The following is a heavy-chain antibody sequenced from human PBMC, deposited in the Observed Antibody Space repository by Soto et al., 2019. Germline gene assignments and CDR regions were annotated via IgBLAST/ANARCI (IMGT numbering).Heavy chain of an antibody. CDR1: GFTFSNSA. V-gene: IGHV3-23*01. CDR2: ITGSDVNT. J-gene: IGHJ4*02. Sequence: PGGSLRLSCAASGFTFSNSAMSWVRQAPGKGLEWVSAITGSDVNTYYADSVKGRFTISRDSSKSTLYLQMNRLRAEDTAVYYCAKLRDGYREDYFDYWGQGTLVTVS. D-gene: IGHD5-12*01. CDR3: AKLRDGYREDYFDY.